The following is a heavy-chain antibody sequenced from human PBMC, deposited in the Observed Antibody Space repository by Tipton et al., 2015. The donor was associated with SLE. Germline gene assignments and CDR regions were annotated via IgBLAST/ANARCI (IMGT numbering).Heavy chain of an antibody. D-gene: IGHD2-21*02. Sequence: TLSLTCTLSGDSISSYHWSWIRQPPGRGLEWIGYLHYGGSTDYNPSLKSRVTISVDRTKNQVSLKLSSVTAADTALYYCARGGLTYGYYYYMDVWGKGTTVTVSS. CDR3: ARGGLTYGYYYYMDV. V-gene: IGHV4-59*08. CDR1: GDSISSYH. J-gene: IGHJ6*03. CDR2: LHYGGST.